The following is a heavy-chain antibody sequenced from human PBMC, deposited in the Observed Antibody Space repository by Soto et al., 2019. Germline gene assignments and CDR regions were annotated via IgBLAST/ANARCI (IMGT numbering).Heavy chain of an antibody. CDR3: AKGTWYSSAWYSDYFDY. CDR2: ISGRGGTT. CDR1: GFTFSNHA. Sequence: EVQLLESGGGLVQPGGSLRLSCAASGFTFSNHAMSWVRQAPGKGLEWVSAISGRGGTTYYADSVTGRFTISRDNSKKTLFLQVNSLRAEDTAVYYCAKGTWYSSAWYSDYFDYWGQGTLVTVSS. V-gene: IGHV3-23*01. D-gene: IGHD6-19*01. J-gene: IGHJ4*02.